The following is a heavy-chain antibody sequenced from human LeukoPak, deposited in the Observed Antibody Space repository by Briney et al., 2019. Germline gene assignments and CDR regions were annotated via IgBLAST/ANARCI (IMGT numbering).Heavy chain of an antibody. V-gene: IGHV3-53*01. J-gene: IGHJ4*02. Sequence: GGSLRLSCAASGFTVSSNYMTWVCQAPGKGPQWVSVIHKNAITYYADTVKGRFTISRDNSKNMVYLQMNSLRAEDTAVYYCAKDQRWLQSSVDYWGQGTLVTVSS. CDR2: IHKNAIT. D-gene: IGHD5-24*01. CDR3: AKDQRWLQSSVDY. CDR1: GFTVSSNY.